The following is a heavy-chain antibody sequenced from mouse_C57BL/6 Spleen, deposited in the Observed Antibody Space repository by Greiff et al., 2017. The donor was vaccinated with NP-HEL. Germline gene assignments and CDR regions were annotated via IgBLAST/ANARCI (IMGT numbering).Heavy chain of an antibody. CDR3: TRRNYGNPFDD. D-gene: IGHD2-1*01. CDR2: IDPETGGT. Sequence: QVQLKQSGAELVRPGASVTLSCKASGYTFTDYEMHWVKQTPVHGLEWIGAIDPETGGTAYNQKFKGKAILTADKSSSTAYMELRSLTSEDSAVYYCTRRNYGNPFDDWGQGTTLTVSS. V-gene: IGHV1-15*01. J-gene: IGHJ2*01. CDR1: GYTFTDYE.